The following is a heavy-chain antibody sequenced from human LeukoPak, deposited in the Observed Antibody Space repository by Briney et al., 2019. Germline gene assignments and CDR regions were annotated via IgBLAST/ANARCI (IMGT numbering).Heavy chain of an antibody. CDR3: ARDRGWGYFDY. CDR2: IKQDGSEK. J-gene: IGHJ4*02. V-gene: IGHV3-7*01. Sequence: GGSLRLSCAASGFTLSRYWMSWVRQAPGKGLEWVANIKQDGSEKYYVDSVKGRFTISRDNAKNSLYLQMNSLRAEDTAVYYCARDRGWGYFDYWGQGTLVTVSS. CDR1: GFTLSRYW. D-gene: IGHD2-21*01.